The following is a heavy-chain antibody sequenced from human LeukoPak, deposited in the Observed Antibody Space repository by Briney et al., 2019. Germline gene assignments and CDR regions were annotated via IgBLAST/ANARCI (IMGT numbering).Heavy chain of an antibody. Sequence: GRSLRLSCAASGFTFSSYGMHWVRQAPGKGLEWVAVISYDGSNKYYADSVKGRFTISRDNAKNSLYLRMNSLRAEDTAVYYCARGMPWWELLEAHFDYWGQGTLVTVSS. D-gene: IGHD1-26*01. J-gene: IGHJ4*02. V-gene: IGHV3-30*03. CDR1: GFTFSSYG. CDR3: ARGMPWWELLEAHFDY. CDR2: ISYDGSNK.